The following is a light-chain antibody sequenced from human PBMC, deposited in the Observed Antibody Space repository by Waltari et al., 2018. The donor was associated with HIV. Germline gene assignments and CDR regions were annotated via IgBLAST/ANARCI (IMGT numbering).Light chain of an antibody. CDR3: CSYAGSRGVV. Sequence: QSALTQPASVSGSPGQSITISCTGTSSDVGSYNLVSWYQHHPHKAPQVGIYEVTKRPSGVSKRFSGSKSGNTASLTSSGLQAEDESDYYCCSYAGSRGVVFGGGTKLTVL. CDR1: SSDVGSYNL. J-gene: IGLJ2*01. V-gene: IGLV2-23*02. CDR2: EVT.